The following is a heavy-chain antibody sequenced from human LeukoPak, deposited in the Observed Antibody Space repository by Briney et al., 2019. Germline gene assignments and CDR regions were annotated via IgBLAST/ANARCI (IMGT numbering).Heavy chain of an antibody. D-gene: IGHD2-21*02. CDR3: AREGAYCGGDCFFLDC. J-gene: IGHJ4*02. V-gene: IGHV1-69*13. Sequence: ASVKVSCKASGGSFRSYAISWVRQAPGQGLEWMGGIIPVIKTTNYAQKFQGRVTISADLSTSTAYMELSSLRSDGTAFYYCAREGAYCGGDCFFLDCWGQGTLVTVSS. CDR1: GGSFRSYA. CDR2: IIPVIKTT.